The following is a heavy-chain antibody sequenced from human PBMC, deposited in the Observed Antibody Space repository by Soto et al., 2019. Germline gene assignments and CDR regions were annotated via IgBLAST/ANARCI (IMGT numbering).Heavy chain of an antibody. CDR2: ISGNGGDYT. Sequence: GGSLRLSCAASGFTFSTYAMSWVRQAPRKGLEWVSAISGNGGDYTYYADSVKGRFTISRDNSKNTLYLQMNSLRAEDTAVYYCVPLCRYCSTTTPSWGQGTLVTVS. CDR3: VPLCRYCSTTTPS. J-gene: IGHJ4*02. V-gene: IGHV3-23*01. D-gene: IGHD2-2*01. CDR1: GFTFSTYA.